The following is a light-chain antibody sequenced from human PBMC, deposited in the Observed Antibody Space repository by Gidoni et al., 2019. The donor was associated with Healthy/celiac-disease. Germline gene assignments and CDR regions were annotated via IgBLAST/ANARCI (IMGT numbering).Light chain of an antibody. CDR3: QSYDSSLSGSV. J-gene: IGLJ2*01. V-gene: IGLV1-40*01. CDR1: SSTIAAGYD. Sequence: QSVLTQPPSVSGPPGPRVTISCTGGSSTIAAGYDLHWYQQLPGTAPKPLIYRNSTRPSGVPDRCSGAKSGTSAALAITGLQAEEEADYYCQSYDSSLSGSVFGGGTKLTVL. CDR2: RNS.